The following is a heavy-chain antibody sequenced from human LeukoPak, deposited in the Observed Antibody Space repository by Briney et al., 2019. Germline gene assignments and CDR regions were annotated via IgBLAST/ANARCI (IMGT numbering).Heavy chain of an antibody. CDR1: GFSFSSFS. Sequence: PGGSLRLSCVASGFSFSSFSMNWVRQAPGKGLKWVSYISGSSNRIFYADSVKGRFTISRDNAENSLYLKMNSLRAEDTAVYYCARAPPDYGGCPNDYWGQGTLVTVSS. V-gene: IGHV3-48*01. D-gene: IGHD4-23*01. CDR2: ISGSSNRI. J-gene: IGHJ4*02. CDR3: ARAPPDYGGCPNDY.